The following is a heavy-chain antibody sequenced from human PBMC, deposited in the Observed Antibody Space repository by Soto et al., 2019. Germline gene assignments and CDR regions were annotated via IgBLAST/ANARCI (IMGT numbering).Heavy chain of an antibody. CDR3: ARHDNRTLGFTYFDF. D-gene: IGHD1-1*01. CDR1: GDSISSDKW. V-gene: IGHV4-4*02. J-gene: IGHJ4*02. CDR2: MHQSGSW. Sequence: QVRLQESGPGLVKPSGTVSLTCSVSGDSISSDKWWSWVRQPPGKGLEWIGEMHQSGSWHYNPSPRGHATISVNKSSNQCSLQLTSVTAADTALYFCARHDNRTLGFTYFDFWGQGILVTVSS.